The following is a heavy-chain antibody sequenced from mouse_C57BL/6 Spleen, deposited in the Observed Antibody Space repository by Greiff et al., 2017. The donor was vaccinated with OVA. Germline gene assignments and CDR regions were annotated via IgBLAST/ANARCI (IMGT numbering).Heavy chain of an antibody. V-gene: IGHV5-16*01. Sequence: EVKLMESEGGLVQPGSSMKLSCTASGFTFSDYYMAWVRQVPEKGLEWVANINYDGSSTYYLDSLKSRFIISRDNAKNILYLQMSSLKSEDTATYYCARVRGYYAMDYWGQGTSVTVSS. CDR2: INYDGSST. CDR3: ARVRGYYAMDY. CDR1: GFTFSDYY. J-gene: IGHJ4*01.